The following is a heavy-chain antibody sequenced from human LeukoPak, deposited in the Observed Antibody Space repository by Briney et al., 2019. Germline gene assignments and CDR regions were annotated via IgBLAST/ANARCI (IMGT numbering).Heavy chain of an antibody. CDR1: GFTFSSYW. Sequence: PGGSLRLSCAASGFTFSSYWMYWVRQAPGKGLVWVSRINSDGGSTTYADSVKGRFTISRDNAKNTLYLQVKSLRAEDTAVYYCARGGGATVDYWGQGTLVTVSS. CDR2: INSDGGST. J-gene: IGHJ4*02. CDR3: ARGGGATVDY. V-gene: IGHV3-74*01. D-gene: IGHD1-26*01.